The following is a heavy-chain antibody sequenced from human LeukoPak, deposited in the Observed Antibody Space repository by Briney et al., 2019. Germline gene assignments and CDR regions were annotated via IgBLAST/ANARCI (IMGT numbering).Heavy chain of an antibody. Sequence: GRSVTLYSAASGFPFKNYDMHWLGQAPGKGLEGLAILWYDESNTYDADSVKGRFTIVRDNLSNTLYLQMNSPRAEDTALYVCARAPYTTGRSFYFDSWGQGTLVTVAS. CDR3: ARAPYTTGRSFYFDS. CDR2: LWYDESNT. J-gene: IGHJ4*02. CDR1: GFPFKNYD. V-gene: IGHV3-33*01. D-gene: IGHD2-2*02.